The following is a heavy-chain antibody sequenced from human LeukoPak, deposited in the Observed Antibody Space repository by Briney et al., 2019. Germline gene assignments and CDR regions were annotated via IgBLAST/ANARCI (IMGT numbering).Heavy chain of an antibody. V-gene: IGHV1-69*13. CDR1: GGTFSSYA. D-gene: IGHD3-10*01. Sequence: GASVTVSCKASGGTFSSYAISWVRQAPGQGLEWMGGIIPIFGTANYAQKFQGRVTITADESTSTAYMELSSLRSEDTAVYYCARRTIWFGELLVLRGHYYYGMDVWGQGTTVTVSS. J-gene: IGHJ6*02. CDR3: ARRTIWFGELLVLRGHYYYGMDV. CDR2: IIPIFGTA.